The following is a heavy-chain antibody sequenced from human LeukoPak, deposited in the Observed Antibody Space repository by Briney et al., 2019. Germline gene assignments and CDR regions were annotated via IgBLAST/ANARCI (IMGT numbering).Heavy chain of an antibody. D-gene: IGHD5-24*01. V-gene: IGHV4-39*07. CDR3: ARDGEMATIENYFEY. CDR2: IYYSGST. J-gene: IGHJ4*02. CDR1: GGSISSSSYY. Sequence: PSETLSLTCTVSGGSISSSSYYWGWIRQPPGTGLEWIGSIYYSGSTYYNPSLKSRVTISVDTSKNQFSLKLSSVTAADTAVYYCARDGEMATIENYFEYWGQGTLVTVSS.